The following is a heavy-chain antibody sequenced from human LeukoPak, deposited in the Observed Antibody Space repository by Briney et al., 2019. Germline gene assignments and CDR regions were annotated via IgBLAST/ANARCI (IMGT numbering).Heavy chain of an antibody. Sequence: QPGGSLRLSCAASGFTFSSYWMSWVRQAPGKGLEWVANMKQDGSEKYFVDSVKGRFTISRDNAKSSLYLQMNSLRVEDTAVYYCAREPEYYYDSRGPDYWGQGTLVTVSS. V-gene: IGHV3-7*01. CDR1: GFTFSSYW. CDR2: MKQDGSEK. CDR3: AREPEYYYDSRGPDY. J-gene: IGHJ4*02. D-gene: IGHD3-22*01.